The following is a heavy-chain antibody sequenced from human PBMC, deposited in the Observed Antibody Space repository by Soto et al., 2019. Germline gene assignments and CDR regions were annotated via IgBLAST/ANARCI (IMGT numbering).Heavy chain of an antibody. Sequence: QVQLVQSGAEVQKPGSSVKVSCKASGGTFSSYAISWVRQAPGQGLEWMGGIIPIFGTANYAQKFQGRVTITADESTSTAYMELSSLRSEDTAVYYCARVWFGELDYYYYGMDVWGQGTTVTVSS. CDR2: IIPIFGTA. V-gene: IGHV1-69*01. CDR3: ARVWFGELDYYYYGMDV. CDR1: GGTFSSYA. J-gene: IGHJ6*02. D-gene: IGHD3-10*01.